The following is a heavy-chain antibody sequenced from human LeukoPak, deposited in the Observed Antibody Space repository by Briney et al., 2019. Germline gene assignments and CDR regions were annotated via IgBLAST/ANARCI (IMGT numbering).Heavy chain of an antibody. CDR1: GGSISSSNW. V-gene: IGHV4-4*02. J-gene: IGHJ6*02. Sequence: PSETLSLTCAVSGGSISSSNWWSWVRQPPGKGLEWIGEIYHSGSTNYNPSLKSRVTISVDTSKNQFSLKLSSVTAADTAVYYCARLPGNYYYYYGMDVWGQGTTATVSS. CDR2: IYHSGST. CDR3: ARLPGNYYYYYGMDV.